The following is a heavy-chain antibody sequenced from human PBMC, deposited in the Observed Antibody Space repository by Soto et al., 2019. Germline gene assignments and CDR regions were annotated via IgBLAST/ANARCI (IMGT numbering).Heavy chain of an antibody. J-gene: IGHJ5*02. CDR1: GGSLKSGGYY. V-gene: IGHV4-31*02. CDR2: IYYTGRT. CDR3: ARDVTSNHNCFAL. Sequence: QVQLQESGPGLVKPSQTLSLTCTVSGGSLKSGGYYWSWIRQHPGRGLEWIGYIYYTGRTYYNPSLESRVTFSVDTSKSQCALKLSSVTAADTAVYSCARDVTSNHNCFALWGHGTLVTVSS. D-gene: IGHD2-2*01.